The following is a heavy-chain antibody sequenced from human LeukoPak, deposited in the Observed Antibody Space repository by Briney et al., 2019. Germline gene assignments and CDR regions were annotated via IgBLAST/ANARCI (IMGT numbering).Heavy chain of an antibody. CDR1: GGSISSSSYY. CDR2: IYYSGST. V-gene: IGHV4-39*01. J-gene: IGHJ6*02. D-gene: IGHD2-15*01. Sequence: PSETLSLTCTVSGGSISSSSYYWGWIRQPPGMGLEWIGSIYYSGSTYYNPSLKSRVTISVDTSKNQFSLKLSSVTAADTAVYYCARHQNCSGGSCYANYYYYGMDVWGQGTTVTVSS. CDR3: ARHQNCSGGSCYANYYYYGMDV.